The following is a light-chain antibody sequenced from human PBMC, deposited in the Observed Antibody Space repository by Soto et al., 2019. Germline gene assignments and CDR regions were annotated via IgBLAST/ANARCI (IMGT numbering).Light chain of an antibody. Sequence: QSVLTQPPSVSGAPGQRVTISCTGSSSNIGAGYDVHWYQQLPGTAPKLLIYGNSNRPSGVPDRFSGSKSGTSASLAITGLRAEEGADYYCQSYDSSLSGWVFGGGTKRTVL. CDR2: GNS. J-gene: IGLJ3*02. V-gene: IGLV1-40*01. CDR3: QSYDSSLSGWV. CDR1: SSNIGAGYD.